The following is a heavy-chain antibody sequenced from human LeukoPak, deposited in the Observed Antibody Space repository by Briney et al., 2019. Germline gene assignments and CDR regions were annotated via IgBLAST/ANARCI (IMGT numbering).Heavy chain of an antibody. CDR3: ASSGRGGGGYSHDAFDI. CDR1: GYTFTGYY. J-gene: IGHJ3*02. CDR2: INPNSGGT. D-gene: IGHD3-22*01. V-gene: IGHV1-2*02. Sequence: ASVKVSCKASGYTFTGYYMHWVRQAPGQGLEWMGWINPNSGGTNCAQKFQGRVTMTRDTSISTAYMELSRLRSDDTAVYYCASSGRGGGGYSHDAFDIWGQGTMVTVSS.